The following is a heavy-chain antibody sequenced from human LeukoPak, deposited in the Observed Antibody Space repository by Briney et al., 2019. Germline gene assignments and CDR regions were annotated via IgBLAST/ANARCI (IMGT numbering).Heavy chain of an antibody. CDR3: ARAIKSRRIAVAGTANWFYP. D-gene: IGHD6-19*01. Sequence: ASVKVSFKASGYTFTGYYMHWVRQAPGQGLEWMGWINPNSGGTNYAQKFQGGVTMTSDTSISTAHMELRRLRSDDTAVHCCARAIKSRRIAVAGTANWFYPWGQGTLVTVSS. V-gene: IGHV1-2*02. J-gene: IGHJ5*02. CDR1: GYTFTGYY. CDR2: INPNSGGT.